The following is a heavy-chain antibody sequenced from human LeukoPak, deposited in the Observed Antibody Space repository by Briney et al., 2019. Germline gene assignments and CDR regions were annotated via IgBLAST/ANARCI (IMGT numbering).Heavy chain of an antibody. CDR3: ARGSRSYYDILTGYYTENYYYYMDV. D-gene: IGHD3-9*01. J-gene: IGHJ6*03. CDR2: MNPNSGNT. V-gene: IGHV1-8*03. CDR1: GYTFISYD. Sequence: ASVKVSCKASGYTFISYDINWVRQATGQGLEWMGWMNPNSGNTGYAQKFQGRVTITRNTSISTAYMELSSLRSEDTAVYYCARGSRSYYDILTGYYTENYYYYMDVWGKGTTVTVSS.